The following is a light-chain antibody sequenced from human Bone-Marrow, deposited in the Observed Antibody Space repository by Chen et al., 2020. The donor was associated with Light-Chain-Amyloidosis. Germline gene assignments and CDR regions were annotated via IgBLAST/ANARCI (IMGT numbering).Light chain of an antibody. J-gene: IGLJ3*02. CDR1: NIGSTS. CDR2: DDR. V-gene: IGLV3-21*02. Sequence: SYVLTQPSSVSVAPGQTATIARGGNNIGSTSVHWYQQTPGQAPLLVGYDDRDRPSGIPERLSGSNSGNTATRTISRVEAGDEADYYCHVWDRSSDRPVFGGGTKLTVL. CDR3: HVWDRSSDRPV.